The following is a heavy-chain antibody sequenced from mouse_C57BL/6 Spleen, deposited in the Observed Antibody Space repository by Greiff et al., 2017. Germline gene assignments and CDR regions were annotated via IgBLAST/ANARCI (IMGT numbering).Heavy chain of an antibody. CDR3: ATHDYDGGYYAMDY. CDR1: GYPFTSYW. Sequence: QVQLQQPGAELVKPGASVKMSCKASGYPFTSYWITWVKQRPGQGLEWIGDIYPGSGSTNYNEKFKSKATLTVDTSSSTAYMQLSSLTSEDSAVYYCATHDYDGGYYAMDYWGQGTSVTVSS. CDR2: IYPGSGST. D-gene: IGHD2-4*01. V-gene: IGHV1-55*01. J-gene: IGHJ4*01.